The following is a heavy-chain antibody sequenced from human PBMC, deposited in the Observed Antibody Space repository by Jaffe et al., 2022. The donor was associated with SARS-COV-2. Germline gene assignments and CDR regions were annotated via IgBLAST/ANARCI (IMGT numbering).Heavy chain of an antibody. CDR1: GFTFSSYS. D-gene: IGHD6-13*01. V-gene: IGHV3-21*01. J-gene: IGHJ6*03. CDR2: ISSSSSYI. CDR3: ARETFLIAAAGQGDYYYYYMDV. Sequence: EVQLVESGGGLVKPGGSLRLSCAASGFTFSSYSMNWVRQAPGKGLEWVSSISSSSSYIYYADSVKGRFTISRDNAKNSLYLQMNSLRAEDTAVYYCARETFLIAAAGQGDYYYYYMDVWGKGTTVTVSS.